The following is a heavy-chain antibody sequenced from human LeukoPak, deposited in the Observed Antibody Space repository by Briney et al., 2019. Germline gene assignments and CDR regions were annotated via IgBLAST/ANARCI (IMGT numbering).Heavy chain of an antibody. CDR1: GDSISSSSYY. CDR2: IYYSGST. CDR3: GRHGYSYGYIFYYGMDV. J-gene: IGHJ6*02. D-gene: IGHD5-18*01. V-gene: IGHV4-39*01. Sequence: PSETLSPTCTVSGDSISSSSYYWGWIRQPPGKGLEWIGSIYYSGSTYYNPSLKSRVTISVDTSKNQFSLKLSSVTAADAAVYYCGRHGYSYGYIFYYGMDVWGQGTTVTVSS.